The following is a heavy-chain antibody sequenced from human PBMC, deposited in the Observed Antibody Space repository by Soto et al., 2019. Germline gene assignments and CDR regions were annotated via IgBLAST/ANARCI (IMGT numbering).Heavy chain of an antibody. V-gene: IGHV2-5*02. J-gene: IGHJ5*02. CDR3: AHRREGWFDP. CDR1: GISLRTNGVG. Sequence: QITLKESGPTLVKPTQTLTLTCTFSGISLRTNGVGVGWIRQPPGKALEWLALIYWDDDKRYSPSLKSRLTITKDTSKNQVVLTITTVDPVDTATYYCAHRREGWFDPWGQGTLVTVSS. CDR2: IYWDDDK.